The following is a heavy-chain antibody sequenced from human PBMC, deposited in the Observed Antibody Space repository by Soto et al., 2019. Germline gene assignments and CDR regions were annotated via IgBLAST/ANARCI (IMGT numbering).Heavy chain of an antibody. J-gene: IGHJ3*02. D-gene: IGHD4-17*01. CDR2: IVVGSGNT. CDR3: AADLPVKFWDYGEAFDI. Sequence: SVKVSCKASGFTFTSSAVQWVRQARGQRLEWIGWIVVGSGNTNYAQKFQERVTITRDMSTSTAYMELSSLRSEDTAVYYCAADLPVKFWDYGEAFDIWGQGTMVTVSS. CDR1: GFTFTSSA. V-gene: IGHV1-58*01.